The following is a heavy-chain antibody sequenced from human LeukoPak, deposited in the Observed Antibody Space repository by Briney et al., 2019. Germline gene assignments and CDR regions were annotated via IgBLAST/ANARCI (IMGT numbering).Heavy chain of an antibody. D-gene: IGHD3-10*01. Sequence: QTGGSLRLSCAASGFTFSSYWMHWVRQAPGRGLVWVSRINGDGTTTAYADSVKGRFTSSRDNAKNTLYLQMDSLRVDDTAVYYCVRDNYGVDYWGQGTLVTVSS. CDR3: VRDNYGVDY. V-gene: IGHV3-74*01. J-gene: IGHJ4*02. CDR2: INGDGTTT. CDR1: GFTFSSYW.